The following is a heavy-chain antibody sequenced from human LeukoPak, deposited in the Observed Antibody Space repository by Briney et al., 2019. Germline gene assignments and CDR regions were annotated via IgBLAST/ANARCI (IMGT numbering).Heavy chain of an antibody. V-gene: IGHV3-49*04. CDR1: GFTFSSYS. CDR2: IRSKAYGGTT. CDR3: WVNYDFWSGYYYGNYFDY. Sequence: AGGSLRLSCAASGFTFSSYSMNWVRQAPGKGLEWVGFIRSKAYGGTTEYAASVKGRFTISRDDSKSIAYLQMNSLKTEDTAVYYCWVNYDFWSGYYYGNYFDYWGQGTLVTVSS. J-gene: IGHJ4*02. D-gene: IGHD3-3*01.